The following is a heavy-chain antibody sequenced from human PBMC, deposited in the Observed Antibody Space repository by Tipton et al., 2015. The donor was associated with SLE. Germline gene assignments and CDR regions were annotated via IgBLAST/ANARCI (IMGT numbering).Heavy chain of an antibody. CDR1: GGSISSYY. CDR3: ATMVYYYDSRPDNWFDP. J-gene: IGHJ5*02. Sequence: TLSLTCTVSGGSISSYYWSWIRQPPGKGLEWIGYIYYSGSTYYNPSLKSRVTISVDTSKNQFSLKLSSVTAADTAVYYCATMVYYYDSRPDNWFDPWGQGTLVTVSS. V-gene: IGHV4-59*12. CDR2: IYYSGST. D-gene: IGHD3-22*01.